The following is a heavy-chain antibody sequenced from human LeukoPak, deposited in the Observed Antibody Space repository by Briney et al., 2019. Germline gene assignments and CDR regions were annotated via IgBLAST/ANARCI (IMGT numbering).Heavy chain of an antibody. D-gene: IGHD3-3*01. CDR3: ARDEWTSFDY. V-gene: IGHV3-21*01. Sequence: GGSLRLSCAASGFTFSSYSMNWVSQAPGKWLEWVSSISSSSSSYTYYADSVKGRFTISRDNGKNSLYLQMNSLRAEDTAVYYCARDEWTSFDYWGQGTLLTVSS. CDR1: GFTFSSYS. CDR2: ISSSSSSYT. J-gene: IGHJ4*02.